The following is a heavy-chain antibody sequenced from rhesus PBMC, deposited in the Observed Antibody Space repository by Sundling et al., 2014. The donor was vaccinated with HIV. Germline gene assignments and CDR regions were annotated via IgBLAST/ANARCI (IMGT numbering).Heavy chain of an antibody. CDR3: AKEGYSYSYFDY. V-gene: IGHV3-103*01. CDR2: ISRGGST. D-gene: IGHD5-12*01. Sequence: EVQLVESGGGLAKPGGSLRLSCAASGFTFSGYAMHWVRQAPGKGLEWVSAISRGGSTYYGDSVKGRFTISRDNSKNTLSLQMNSLRAEDTAVYYCAKEGYSYSYFDYWGQGVLVTVSS. CDR1: GFTFSGYA. J-gene: IGHJ4*01.